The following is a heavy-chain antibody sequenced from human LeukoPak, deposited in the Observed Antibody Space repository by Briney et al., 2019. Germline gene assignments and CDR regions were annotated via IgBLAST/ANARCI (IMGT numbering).Heavy chain of an antibody. J-gene: IGHJ4*02. D-gene: IGHD3-22*01. CDR1: GFTFSSYS. CDR3: AKDLYDSSGYYYEGPSFGSASFDY. V-gene: IGHV3-74*01. Sequence: PGGSLRLSCVASGFTFSSYSMNWVRQAPGKGLVWVSRINSDGSSTSYADSVKGRFTISRDNSKNTLYLQMNSLRAEDTAVYYCAKDLYDSSGYYYEGPSFGSASFDYWGQGTLVTVSS. CDR2: INSDGSST.